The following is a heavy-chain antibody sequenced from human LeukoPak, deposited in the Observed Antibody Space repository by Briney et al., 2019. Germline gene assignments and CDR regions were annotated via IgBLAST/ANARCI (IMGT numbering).Heavy chain of an antibody. J-gene: IGHJ5*02. D-gene: IGHD3-10*01. CDR2: INHSGST. CDR3: ARGPASGSDFAWFDP. CDR1: GGSPSNYY. Sequence: PSETLSLTCAVYGGSPSNYYWSWIRQPPGKGLEWIGEINHSGSTKFNPSLKSRVTILVDMSRSQFSLQLNSVTAADTAVYYCARGPASGSDFAWFDPWGQGTLVTVSS. V-gene: IGHV4-34*01.